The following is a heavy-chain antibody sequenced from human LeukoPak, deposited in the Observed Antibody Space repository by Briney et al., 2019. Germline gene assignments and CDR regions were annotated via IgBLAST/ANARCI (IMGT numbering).Heavy chain of an antibody. CDR2: ISWNSVNI. V-gene: IGHV3-9*01. CDR1: GFTFDDYA. J-gene: IGHJ4*02. Sequence: GGSLRLSCAASGFTFDDYAMHWVRQAPGKGLEWVSAISWNSVNIDYADSVKGRFTISRDNAQNSLYLQMSGLRAEDTAMYYCVRDADFYKGDYWGQGTLVTVSS. D-gene: IGHD5-24*01. CDR3: VRDADFYKGDY.